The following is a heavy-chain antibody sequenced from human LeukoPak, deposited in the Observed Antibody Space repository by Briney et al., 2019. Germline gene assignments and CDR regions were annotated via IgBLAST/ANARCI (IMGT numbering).Heavy chain of an antibody. J-gene: IGHJ6*03. CDR3: ARAESYYYYMDV. Sequence: SETLSLTCTVSGGSISPYHWSWIRQPPGKGLEWMGYIYYSGSNYNPSLKSRVTISIDTSKNQFSLKLSSVTAADTAVYYCARAESYYYYMDVWGKGTTVTVSS. D-gene: IGHD1-14*01. CDR2: IYYSGS. V-gene: IGHV4-59*01. CDR1: GGSISPYH.